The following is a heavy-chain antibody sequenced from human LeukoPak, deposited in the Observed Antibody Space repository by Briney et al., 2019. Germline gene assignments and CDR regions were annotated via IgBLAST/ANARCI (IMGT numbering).Heavy chain of an antibody. J-gene: IGHJ3*02. CDR2: IWYDGSNK. CDR1: GFTFSSYG. V-gene: IGHV3-33*01. Sequence: GGSLRLSCAASGFTFSSYGMHWVRQAPGNGLEWVAVIWYDGSNKYYADSVKGRFTISRDNSKNTLYLQMNSLRAEDAAVYYCARRAAYCGGDCYRAFDIWGQGTMVTVSS. D-gene: IGHD2-21*02. CDR3: ARRAAYCGGDCYRAFDI.